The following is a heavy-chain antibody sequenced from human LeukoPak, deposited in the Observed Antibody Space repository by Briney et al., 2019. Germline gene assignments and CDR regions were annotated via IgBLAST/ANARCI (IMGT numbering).Heavy chain of an antibody. D-gene: IGHD4-17*01. J-gene: IGHJ5*02. CDR2: ISSSGSTI. Sequence: GSLRLSCAASGFTFSDYYMSWIRQAPGKGLEWVSYISSSGSTIYYADSVKGRFTISRDNAKNSLYLQMNSLRAEDTAVYYCARDWHDYGDYLYNWFDPWGQGTLVTVSS. CDR3: ARDWHDYGDYLYNWFDP. CDR1: GFTFSDYY. V-gene: IGHV3-11*04.